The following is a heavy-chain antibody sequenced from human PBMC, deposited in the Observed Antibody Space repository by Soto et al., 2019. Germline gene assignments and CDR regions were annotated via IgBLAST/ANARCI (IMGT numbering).Heavy chain of an antibody. CDR2: LSGSGGTT. J-gene: IGHJ4*02. V-gene: IGHV3-23*01. D-gene: IGHD3-10*01. Sequence: PVRSLRLSCSTSGFTFSTSAMNWVRQAPGKGLEWVSALSGSGGTTYYADSVGGRFTISRDNSKNTLFLQMSSLRAEDTALYYCAKQRAGYGSGSDTFYFDFWGQGTLVTVSS. CDR3: AKQRAGYGSGSDTFYFDF. CDR1: GFTFSTSA.